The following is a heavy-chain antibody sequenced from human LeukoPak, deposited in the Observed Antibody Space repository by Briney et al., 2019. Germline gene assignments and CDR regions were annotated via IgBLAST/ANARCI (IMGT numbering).Heavy chain of an antibody. J-gene: IGHJ4*02. CDR3: ARRQRSGHFDY. CDR2: MNPNSGNT. V-gene: IGHV1-8*03. Sequence: ALVKVSCKASGYTFTSYDINWVRQATGQGLEWMGWMNPNSGNTGYAQKFQGRVTITRNTSISTAYMELSSLRSEDTAVYYCARRQRSGHFDYWGQGTLVTVSS. D-gene: IGHD1-26*01. CDR1: GYTFTSYD.